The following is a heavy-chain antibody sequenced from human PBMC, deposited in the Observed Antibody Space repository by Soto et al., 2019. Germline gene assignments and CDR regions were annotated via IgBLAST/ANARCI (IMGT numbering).Heavy chain of an antibody. Sequence: EVQLLESGGGLVQPGGSLRLSCAASGFTFSSYAMSWVRQAPGKGLEWVSAISGSGGSTYYADSVKGRFTISRDNSKNTLYLQMNSLRAEDTAVYYCAKAGHNSWYGGSGDYYYYYYMDVWGKGTTVTVSS. J-gene: IGHJ6*03. V-gene: IGHV3-23*01. CDR1: GFTFSSYA. D-gene: IGHD6-13*01. CDR2: ISGSGGST. CDR3: AKAGHNSWYGGSGDYYYYYYMDV.